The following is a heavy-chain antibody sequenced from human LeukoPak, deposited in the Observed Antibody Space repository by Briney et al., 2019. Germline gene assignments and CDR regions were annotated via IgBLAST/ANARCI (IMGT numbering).Heavy chain of an antibody. D-gene: IGHD4-23*01. J-gene: IGHJ4*02. CDR1: GFTFRNSA. CDR3: AKAPPLRWSTLLHFDY. V-gene: IGHV3-23*01. CDR2: FTGGDGSA. Sequence: GGSLRLSCAASGFTFRNSAMSWVRQAPGKGLEWVSTFTGGDGSAYYADSVKGRFTISRDNSKNTLYLQMNSLRAEDTAVYYCAKAPPLRWSTLLHFDYWGQGTLVTVSS.